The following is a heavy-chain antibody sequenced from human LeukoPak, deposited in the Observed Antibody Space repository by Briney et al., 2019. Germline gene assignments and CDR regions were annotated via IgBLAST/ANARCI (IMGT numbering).Heavy chain of an antibody. V-gene: IGHV1-18*01. Sequence: ASVKVSCKASGYTFTSYGISWVRQAPGQGLEWMGWISAYNGNTNYAQKLQGRVTMTTDTSTSTAYMELRSLRSDDTAVYYCARDRLGYCSGGSCLYYYGMDVWGQGTTVTVSS. D-gene: IGHD2-15*01. CDR3: ARDRLGYCSGGSCLYYYGMDV. J-gene: IGHJ6*02. CDR1: GYTFTSYG. CDR2: ISAYNGNT.